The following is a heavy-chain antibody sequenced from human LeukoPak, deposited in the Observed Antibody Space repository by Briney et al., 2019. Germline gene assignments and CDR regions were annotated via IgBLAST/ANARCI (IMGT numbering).Heavy chain of an antibody. CDR1: GFTFSSYA. J-gene: IGHJ4*02. D-gene: IGHD6-13*01. Sequence: AGGSLRLSCAASGFTFSSYAMSWVRQAPGKGLEWVSIVSGSGGSTSYADSVWGRFTVSRDNFKNTLYLQMNSLRAEDTAVYYCAKTYGSNWYVFDDWGQGTLVTVSS. CDR2: VSGSGGST. CDR3: AKTYGSNWYVFDD. V-gene: IGHV3-23*01.